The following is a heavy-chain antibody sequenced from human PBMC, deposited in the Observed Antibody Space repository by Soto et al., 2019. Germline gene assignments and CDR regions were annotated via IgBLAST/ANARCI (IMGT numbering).Heavy chain of an antibody. V-gene: IGHV1-69*13. CDR2: IIPIFGTA. J-gene: IGHJ5*02. D-gene: IGHD3-16*02. CDR3: AIRRLGELSLPPTWFDP. Sequence: SEKVSGKASGGTFSSYAISWVGQAPGQGLEWMGGIIPIFGTANYAQKFQGRVTITADESTSTAYMELSSLRSEDTAVYYCAIRRLGELSLPPTWFDPWGQGTLVTVSS. CDR1: GGTFSSYA.